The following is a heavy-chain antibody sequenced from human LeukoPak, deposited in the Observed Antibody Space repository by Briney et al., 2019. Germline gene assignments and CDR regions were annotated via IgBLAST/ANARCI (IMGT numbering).Heavy chain of an antibody. D-gene: IGHD2-21*02. J-gene: IGHJ1*01. CDR2: INAGNGNT. CDR3: ARGCGGDCPNAEYFHH. V-gene: IGHV1-3*01. Sequence: GASVKVSCKASGYTFTGYAIHWVRQAPGQRLEWMGWINAGNGNTKYSQKLQGRVTITRDTSASTAYMELSSLTSEDTAVYYCARGCGGDCPNAEYFHHWGQGTLVTVSP. CDR1: GYTFTGYA.